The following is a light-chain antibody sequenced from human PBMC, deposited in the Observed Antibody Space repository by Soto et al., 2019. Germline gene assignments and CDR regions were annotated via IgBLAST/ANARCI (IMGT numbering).Light chain of an antibody. Sequence: IVMPQSPATLSVSPGERATLSCRASQSVSSSLAWYQQKPGQAPRLLIYGASSRATGIPDRFSGSGSGTDFTLTISSLQPDDFATYYCQQYNSYSWTFGQGTKVDI. J-gene: IGKJ1*01. CDR2: GAS. CDR1: QSVSSS. CDR3: QQYNSYSWT. V-gene: IGKV3-15*01.